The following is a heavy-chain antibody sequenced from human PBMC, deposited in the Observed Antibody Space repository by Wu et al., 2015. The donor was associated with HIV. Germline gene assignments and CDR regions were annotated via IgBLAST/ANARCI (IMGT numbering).Heavy chain of an antibody. CDR2: IIPIFGTA. CDR3: ARRVGPADYYDSSGYDDAFDI. D-gene: IGHD3-22*01. CDR1: GGTFSSYA. V-gene: IGHV1-69*05. J-gene: IGHJ3*02. Sequence: QVQLVQSGAEVKKPGSSVKVSCKASGGTFSSYAISWVRQAPGQGLEWMGGIIPIFGTANYAQKFQGRVTITTDESTSTAYMELSSLRSEDTAVYYCARRVGPADYYDSSGYDDAFDIWGQGTMVTVSS.